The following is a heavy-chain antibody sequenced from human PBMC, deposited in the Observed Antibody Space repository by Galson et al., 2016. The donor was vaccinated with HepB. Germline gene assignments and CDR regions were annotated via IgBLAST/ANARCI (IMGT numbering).Heavy chain of an antibody. CDR2: ITSNGGNT. Sequence: SLRLSCAASGFTFSSNAMHWVRQAPGKGLECVSAITSNGGNTYYADSVKGRFTISRDNSKNTLYLQMTSLRAEDTAVCYCVNKGSSGWYDYWGQGTLVTVSS. CDR3: VNKGSSGWYDY. D-gene: IGHD6-19*01. V-gene: IGHV3-64D*06. J-gene: IGHJ4*02. CDR1: GFTFSSNA.